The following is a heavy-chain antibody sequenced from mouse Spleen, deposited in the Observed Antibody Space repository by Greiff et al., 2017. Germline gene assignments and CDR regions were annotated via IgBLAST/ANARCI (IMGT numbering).Heavy chain of an antibody. V-gene: IGHV2-2*02. CDR3: ARKQYGNYGDAMDY. CDR1: GFSLTSYG. CDR2: IWSGGST. J-gene: IGHJ4*01. D-gene: IGHD2-10*02. Sequence: VQLQQSGPGLVQPSQSLSITCTVSGFSLTSYGVHWVRQSPGKGLEWLGVIWSGGSTDYNAAFISRLSISKDNSKSQVFFKMNSLQANDTAIYYCARKQYGNYGDAMDYWGQGTSVTVSS.